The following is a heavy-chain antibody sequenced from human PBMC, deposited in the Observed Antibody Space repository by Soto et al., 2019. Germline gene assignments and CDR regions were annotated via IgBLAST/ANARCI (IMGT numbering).Heavy chain of an antibody. D-gene: IGHD4-17*01. V-gene: IGHV5-51*01. Sequence: ESLKISCKGSGYSFTSYWIGWVRQMPGKGLEWMGIIYPGDSDTRYSPSFQGQVTISADKSISTAYLQWSSLKASDTAMYYCARQGDYGDYAAYYYGMDVWGQGTTVTVSS. CDR1: GYSFTSYW. CDR2: IYPGDSDT. CDR3: ARQGDYGDYAAYYYGMDV. J-gene: IGHJ6*02.